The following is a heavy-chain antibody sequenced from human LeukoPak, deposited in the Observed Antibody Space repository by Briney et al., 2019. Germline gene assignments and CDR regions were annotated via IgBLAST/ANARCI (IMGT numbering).Heavy chain of an antibody. D-gene: IGHD3-22*01. Sequence: PGGSLRLSCAASGFSFSNYWMRWVRQAPGKGLEWVAVIWFDGSNKYYADSVKGRFTISRDNSKNTLYLQMNSLRAEDTAVYFCAKSSSYYDSSGEFDYWGQGTLVTVSS. V-gene: IGHV3-33*08. J-gene: IGHJ4*02. CDR2: IWFDGSNK. CDR3: AKSSSYYDSSGEFDY. CDR1: GFSFSNYW.